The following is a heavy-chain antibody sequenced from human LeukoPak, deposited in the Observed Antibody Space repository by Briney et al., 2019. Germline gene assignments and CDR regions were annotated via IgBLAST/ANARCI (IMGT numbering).Heavy chain of an antibody. CDR3: ARDPLGYGDYYYYGMDV. V-gene: IGHV3-11*01. D-gene: IGHD4-17*01. CDR1: GFTFSDYY. J-gene: IGHJ6*02. CDR2: ISSSGSTI. Sequence: GSLRLSCAASGFTFSDYYMSWVRQAPGKGLEWVSYISSSGSTIYYADSVKGRFTISRDNAKNSLYLQMNSLRAEDTAVYYCARDPLGYGDYYYYGMDVWGQGPTVTVSS.